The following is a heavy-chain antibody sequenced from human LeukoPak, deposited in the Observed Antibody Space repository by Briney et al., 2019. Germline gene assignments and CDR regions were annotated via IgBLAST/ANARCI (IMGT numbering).Heavy chain of an antibody. Sequence: GASVKVSCKASGYTFTSYDINWVRQATGQGLEWMGWMNPNSGNTGYAQKFQGRVTITRNTSISTAYMELSSLRSEDTAVYYCASLYYIVLRSHYMDVWGKGTTVTVSS. D-gene: IGHD2-8*01. CDR3: ASLYYIVLRSHYMDV. CDR2: MNPNSGNT. V-gene: IGHV1-8*03. J-gene: IGHJ6*03. CDR1: GYTFTSYD.